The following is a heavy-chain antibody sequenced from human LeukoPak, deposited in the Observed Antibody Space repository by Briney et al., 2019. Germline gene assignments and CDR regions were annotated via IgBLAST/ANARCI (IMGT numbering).Heavy chain of an antibody. Sequence: PGGSLRLSCAASGFTFSDSYMSWIRQAPGKGLKWVSYISGSGSSTNYADSVKGRFTISRDNAKNSLYLQMNSLSAEDTAVYYCSRAPRTVDYWGQGTLVTVSS. CDR2: ISGSGSST. D-gene: IGHD2-8*02. J-gene: IGHJ4*02. CDR1: GFTFSDSY. V-gene: IGHV3-11*01. CDR3: SRAPRTVDY.